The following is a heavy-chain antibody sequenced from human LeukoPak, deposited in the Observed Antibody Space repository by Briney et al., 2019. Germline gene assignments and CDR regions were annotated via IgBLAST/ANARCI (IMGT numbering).Heavy chain of an antibody. Sequence: PGGSLRLSCAASGFSFSDYYMNWTRQAPGKGLEWVSNISGSSTHTNYADSVKGRFTISRDNAKNSLYLQMNSLRAEDTAVYYCAKYSSSSNYYYGMDVWGQGTTVTVSS. D-gene: IGHD6-13*01. CDR3: AKYSSSSNYYYGMDV. CDR2: ISGSSTHT. J-gene: IGHJ6*02. V-gene: IGHV3-11*03. CDR1: GFSFSDYY.